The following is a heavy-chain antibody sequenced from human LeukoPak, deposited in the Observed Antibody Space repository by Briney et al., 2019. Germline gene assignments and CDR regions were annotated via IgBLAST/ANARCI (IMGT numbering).Heavy chain of an antibody. Sequence: PGGSLRLSCAASGFTFSSYEMNWVRQAPGKGLEWVSYISCSGSTIYYADSVKGRFTISRDNAKNSLYLQMNSLRAEDTAVYYCAREVLNVDTAMVTGIKGYYYWGQGTLVTVSS. J-gene: IGHJ4*02. CDR2: ISCSGSTI. CDR1: GFTFSSYE. D-gene: IGHD5-18*01. CDR3: AREVLNVDTAMVTGIKGYYY. V-gene: IGHV3-48*03.